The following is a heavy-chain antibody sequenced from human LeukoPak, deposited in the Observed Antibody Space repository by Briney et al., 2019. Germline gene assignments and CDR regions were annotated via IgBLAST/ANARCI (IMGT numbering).Heavy chain of an antibody. CDR2: IRSKASGGTT. V-gene: IGHV3-49*04. CDR3: TRVTARIAAAGTSWFDP. J-gene: IGHJ5*02. D-gene: IGHD6-13*01. CDR1: GFTFGDYA. Sequence: GGSLRLSCTASGFTFGDYAMTWVRQAPGKGLEWVGFIRSKASGGTTEYAASVKGRFTISRDDSKSIAYLQMNSLKTEDTAVYYCTRVTARIAAAGTSWFDPWGQGTLVTVSS.